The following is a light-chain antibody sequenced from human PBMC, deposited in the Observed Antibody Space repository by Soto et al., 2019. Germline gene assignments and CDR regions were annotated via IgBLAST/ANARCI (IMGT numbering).Light chain of an antibody. CDR3: LT. J-gene: IGLJ2*01. V-gene: IGLV1-40*01. CDR2: GNT. Sequence: QSVVTQPPAVSGAPGQRVTISCTGSSSNIGAGYDIHWYQQLPGTAPKLLVYGNTHRPSGVPDRFSGSKSGTSASLAITGLQAEDEAHYYPLTFGGGTK. CDR1: SSNIGAGYD.